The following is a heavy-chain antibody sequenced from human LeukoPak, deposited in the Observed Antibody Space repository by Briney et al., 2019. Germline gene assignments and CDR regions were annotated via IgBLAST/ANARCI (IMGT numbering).Heavy chain of an antibody. CDR1: RYTFTDYY. CDR3: ARGRNTVTTPFDY. D-gene: IGHD4-17*01. CDR2: INPNSGGT. J-gene: IGHJ4*02. Sequence: EASVKVSCKASRYTFTDYYIHWVRQAPGQGLEWMGWINPNSGGTNYAQKLQGRVTMTRDTSISTAYMELSRLRSDDTAVYYCARGRNTVTTPFDYWGQGTLVTVSS. V-gene: IGHV1-2*02.